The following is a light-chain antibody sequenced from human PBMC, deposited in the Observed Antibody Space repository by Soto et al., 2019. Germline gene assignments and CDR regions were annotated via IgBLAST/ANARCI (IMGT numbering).Light chain of an antibody. CDR3: QHYGSSPT. V-gene: IGKV3-20*01. CDR2: AAS. J-gene: IGKJ4*02. CDR1: HSFSSRY. Sequence: EIVLTQSPGTLSSSPGERATLSCRASHSFSSRYFAWYHKPPGAAPRLLFFAASSRATGLPGLFSGRGCRTVSTPTSSRVAADFAAYYCYQHYGSSPTFGGGTKVDIK.